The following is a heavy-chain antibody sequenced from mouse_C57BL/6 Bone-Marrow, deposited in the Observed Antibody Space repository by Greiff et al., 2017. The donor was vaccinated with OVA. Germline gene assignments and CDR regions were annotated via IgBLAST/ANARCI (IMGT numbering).Heavy chain of an antibody. CDR2: IDPETGGT. J-gene: IGHJ2*01. V-gene: IGHV1-15*01. CDR3: TRGDLRSLDY. Sequence: VQRVESGAELVRPGASVTLSCKASGYTFTDYEMHWVKQTPVHGLEWIGAIDPETGGTAYNQKFKGKAILTADKSSSTAYMELRSLTSEDSAVYYCTRGDLRSLDYWGQGTTLTVSS. D-gene: IGHD5-1*01. CDR1: GYTFTDYE.